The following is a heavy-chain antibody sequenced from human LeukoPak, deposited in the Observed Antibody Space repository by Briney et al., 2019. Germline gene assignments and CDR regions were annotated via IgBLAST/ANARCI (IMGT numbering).Heavy chain of an antibody. Sequence: PSETLSLICTVSSGSIRNYHWSWIRQPPGKGLEWVGYIYYSGSTNYNPSLESRVTISVDMSKNQFSLKLSSVTAADTAVYYCAMQYDYDSSGYYFGYWGQGTLVTVSS. J-gene: IGHJ4*02. CDR2: IYYSGST. D-gene: IGHD3-22*01. CDR1: SGSIRNYH. V-gene: IGHV4-59*08. CDR3: AMQYDYDSSGYYFGY.